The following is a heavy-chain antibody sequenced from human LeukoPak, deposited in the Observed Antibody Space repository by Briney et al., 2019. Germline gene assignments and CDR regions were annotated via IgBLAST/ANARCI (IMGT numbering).Heavy chain of an antibody. D-gene: IGHD2-8*01. V-gene: IGHV3-48*04. CDR1: GFTISGYG. Sequence: PEGSLRLSCAASGFTISGYGMHWVRQAPGKGLEWVSYISTSGGTMYYADSVKGRFTISRDNAKNSLYLQMNSLRAEDTAVYYCARGEKYCTNGVCYQKWGPFDYWGQGTLVTISS. J-gene: IGHJ4*02. CDR2: ISTSGGTM. CDR3: ARGEKYCTNGVCYQKWGPFDY.